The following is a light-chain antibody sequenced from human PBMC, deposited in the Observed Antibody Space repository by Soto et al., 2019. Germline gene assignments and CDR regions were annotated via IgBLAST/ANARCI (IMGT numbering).Light chain of an antibody. CDR3: ASYTSSSTSVI. V-gene: IGLV2-14*01. CDR1: SSDVGGYKY. J-gene: IGLJ2*01. Sequence: QSVLTQPASVSGSPRQSITISCTGTSSDVGGYKYVSWYQQHPDKAPKLIIFEVSNRPSGISSGFSGSKSGNTASLTISGLQAEDEADYYCASYTSSSTSVIFGRGTKVPVL. CDR2: EVS.